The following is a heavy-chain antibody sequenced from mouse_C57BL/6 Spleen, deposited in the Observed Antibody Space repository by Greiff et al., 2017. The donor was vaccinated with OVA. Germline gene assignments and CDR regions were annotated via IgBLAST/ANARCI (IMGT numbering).Heavy chain of an antibody. CDR2: FHPYNDDT. V-gene: IGHV1-47*01. J-gene: IGHJ3*01. Sequence: QVQLKESGAELVKPGASVKMSCKASGYTFTTYPIEWMKQNHGKSLEWIGNFHPYNDDTKYNEKFKGKATLTVEKSSSTVYLELSRLTSDDSAVYYCARRGYYGSWFAYWGQGTLVTVSA. CDR1: GYTFTTYP. D-gene: IGHD1-1*01. CDR3: ARRGYYGSWFAY.